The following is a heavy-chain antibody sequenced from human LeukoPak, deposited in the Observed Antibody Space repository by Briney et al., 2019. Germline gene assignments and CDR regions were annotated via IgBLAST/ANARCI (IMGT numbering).Heavy chain of an antibody. J-gene: IGHJ3*02. CDR2: IDSSRSTI. D-gene: IGHD5-24*01. CDR3: AKDRDGTPFRAFDI. CDR1: GFTFSSYS. Sequence: GGSLRLSCAASGFTFSSYSMNWVRQAPGKGLEWVSYIDSSRSTIYYAASVAGRFTISRDNANTSLYLQMNSLRAEDTAVYYCAKDRDGTPFRAFDIWGQGTMVTVSS. V-gene: IGHV3-48*01.